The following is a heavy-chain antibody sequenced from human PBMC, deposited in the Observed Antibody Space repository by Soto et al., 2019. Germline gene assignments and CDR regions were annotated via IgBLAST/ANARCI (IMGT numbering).Heavy chain of an antibody. Sequence: SETLSLTCTVSGGSISSHYWSWIRQPAGKELEWIGRMYTSGSTNYNPSLKSRVTMSVDTSKNQFSLKLSSVTAADTSVYDCARAQDYFDYWGQGTLVTVSS. CDR2: MYTSGST. CDR3: ARAQDYFDY. D-gene: IGHD2-15*01. J-gene: IGHJ4*02. CDR1: GGSISSHY. V-gene: IGHV4-4*07.